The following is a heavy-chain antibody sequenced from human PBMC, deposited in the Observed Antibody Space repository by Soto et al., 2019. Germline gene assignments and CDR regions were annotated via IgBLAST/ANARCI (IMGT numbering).Heavy chain of an antibody. V-gene: IGHV1-69*13. CDR1: GGTFSNYA. J-gene: IGHJ6*02. D-gene: IGHD3-3*01. Sequence: ASVKVSCKASGGTFSNYAISWVRQAPGQGLEWMGGIIPIFGTANYAQKFQGRVTITADESTSTAYMELSSLRSEDTAVYYCARGPPITIFGVVTAYYYGMDVWGQGTTVTVSS. CDR3: ARGPPITIFGVVTAYYYGMDV. CDR2: IIPIFGTA.